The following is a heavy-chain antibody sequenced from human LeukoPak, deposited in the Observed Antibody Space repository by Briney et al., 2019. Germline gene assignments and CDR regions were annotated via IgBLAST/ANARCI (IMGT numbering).Heavy chain of an antibody. V-gene: IGHV3-73*01. CDR2: IRSKAHSGET. D-gene: IGHD3-3*01. CDR3: TSPAHDFDLGSGYYSL. CDR1: GFLFSDSA. J-gene: IGHJ4*01. Sequence: GALRLSCKVSGFLFSDSAIHWVRHAAGKGLEWVGRIRSKAHSGETGYADSVKGRFTISRDDSKDTSYLQMNSLRPEDTALYYCTSPAHDFDLGSGYYSLWGHGTQVTVSS.